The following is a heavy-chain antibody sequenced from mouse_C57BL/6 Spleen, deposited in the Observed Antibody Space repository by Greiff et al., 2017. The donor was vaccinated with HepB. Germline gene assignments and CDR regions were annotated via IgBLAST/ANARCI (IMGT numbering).Heavy chain of an antibody. Sequence: LQESGAELVRPGTSVKVSCKASGYAFTNYLIEWVKQRPGQGLEWIGVINPGSGGTNYNEKFKGKATLTADKSSSTAYMQLSSLTSEDSAVYFCAREGGYGSSPFAYWGQGTLVTVSA. J-gene: IGHJ3*01. V-gene: IGHV1-54*01. CDR1: GYAFTNYL. CDR3: AREGGYGSSPFAY. CDR2: INPGSGGT. D-gene: IGHD1-1*01.